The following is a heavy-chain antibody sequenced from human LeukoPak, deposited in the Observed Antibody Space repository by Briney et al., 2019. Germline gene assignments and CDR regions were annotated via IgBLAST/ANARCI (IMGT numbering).Heavy chain of an antibody. V-gene: IGHV3-30*03. J-gene: IGHJ4*02. CDR2: ISYDGSNK. CDR1: GFTFSSYG. D-gene: IGHD6-19*01. CDR3: ARESVAGISFDY. Sequence: GGSLRLSCAASGFTFSSYGMHWVRQAPGKGLEWVAVISYDGSNKYYADSVKGRFTISRDNAKSSLYLQVNSLRAEDTAVYFCARESVAGISFDYWGQGTLVTVSS.